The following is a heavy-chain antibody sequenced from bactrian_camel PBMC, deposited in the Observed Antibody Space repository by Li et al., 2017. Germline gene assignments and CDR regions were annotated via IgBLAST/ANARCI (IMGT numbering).Heavy chain of an antibody. CDR3: AASGGQLGRWCYEFPVNWVSWLYN. Sequence: VQLVESGGGSVQAGGSLRLSCAASGYTYKRYCMGWFRQMPGNEREPLASIDSDGRTSVADSVKGRFTISQDGAKNTLYLHMNNLKPEDTAMYHCAASGGQLGRWCYEFPVNWVSWLYNWGQGTQVTV. V-gene: IGHV3S42*01. D-gene: IGHD3*01. CDR1: GYTYKRYC. J-gene: IGHJ4*01. CDR2: IDSDGRT.